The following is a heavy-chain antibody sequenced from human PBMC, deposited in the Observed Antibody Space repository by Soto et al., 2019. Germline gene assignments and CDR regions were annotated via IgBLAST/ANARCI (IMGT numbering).Heavy chain of an antibody. CDR1: GFTFSSYG. Sequence: QVQLVESGGGVVQPGRSLRLSCAASGFTFSSYGMHWVRQAPGKGLEWVAVISYDGSNKYYADSVKGRFTISRDNSKNTLYLQMNSLRAEDTAVYYCAKETIYYDSSGYSRHVHFDYWGEGTLVTVSS. V-gene: IGHV3-30*18. CDR2: ISYDGSNK. J-gene: IGHJ4*02. D-gene: IGHD3-22*01. CDR3: AKETIYYDSSGYSRHVHFDY.